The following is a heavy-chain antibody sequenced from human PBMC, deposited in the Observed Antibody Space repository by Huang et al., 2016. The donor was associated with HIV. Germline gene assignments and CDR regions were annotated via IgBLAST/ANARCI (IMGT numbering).Heavy chain of an antibody. CDR3: ARDWSFGSSTSPAD. D-gene: IGHD6-6*01. J-gene: IGHJ4*02. CDR2: SNPKRGGT. CDR1: GYTFTDSN. Sequence: QVQLVQSGAEVKNPGASVRVSCKASGYTFTDSNIHWVRQAPGQGLEWMGWSNPKRGGTSYAQRYQGRVTMTRDTTISTVHMGQRRIQSDDTAVYFCARDWSFGSSTSPADWGQGTLVTVSS. V-gene: IGHV1-2*02.